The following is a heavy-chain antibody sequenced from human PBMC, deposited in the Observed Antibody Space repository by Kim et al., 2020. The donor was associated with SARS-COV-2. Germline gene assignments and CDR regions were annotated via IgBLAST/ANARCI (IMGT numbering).Heavy chain of an antibody. CDR1: GFTFDDYA. CDR2: ISWNSGSI. V-gene: IGHV3-9*01. J-gene: IGHJ6*02. D-gene: IGHD3-10*01. CDR3: AKDRTYGSGCYNGMDV. Sequence: GGSLRLSCAASGFTFDDYAMHWVRQAPGKGLEWVSGISWNSGSIGYADSVKGRFTISRDNAKNSLYLQMNSLRAEDTALYYCAKDRTYGSGCYNGMDVWGQGTSVTVTS.